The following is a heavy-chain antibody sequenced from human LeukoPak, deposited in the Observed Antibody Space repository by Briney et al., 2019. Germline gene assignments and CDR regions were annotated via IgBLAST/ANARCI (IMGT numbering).Heavy chain of an antibody. Sequence: ASVTVSCKASGYTFTGYHMHWVRQAPGQGLEWMGRINPNSGDTNYAQKFQGRVTMTRDTSISTAYMELSRLRSDDTAVYYCARDYCSSTRCLFDYWGQGTLVTVSS. CDR1: GYTFTGYH. CDR2: INPNSGDT. CDR3: ARDYCSSTRCLFDY. D-gene: IGHD2-2*01. J-gene: IGHJ4*02. V-gene: IGHV1-2*06.